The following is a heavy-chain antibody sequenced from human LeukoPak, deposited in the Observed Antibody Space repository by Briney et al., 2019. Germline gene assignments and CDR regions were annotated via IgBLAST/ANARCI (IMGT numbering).Heavy chain of an antibody. CDR2: IYTSGST. Sequence: SETLSLTCTVSGGSISSYYWSWIRQPAGKGLEWIGRIYTSGSTNYNPSLKSRVTMSVDTSKNQFSLKLSSVTAADTAVYYCARDKGSCSSTSCSPNYYMDVWGKGTMVTVSS. CDR3: ARDKGSCSSTSCSPNYYMDV. CDR1: GGSISSYY. D-gene: IGHD2-2*01. V-gene: IGHV4-4*07. J-gene: IGHJ6*03.